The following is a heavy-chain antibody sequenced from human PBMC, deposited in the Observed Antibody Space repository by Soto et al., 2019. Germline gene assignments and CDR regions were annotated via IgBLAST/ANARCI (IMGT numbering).Heavy chain of an antibody. CDR3: ERDGQRWVYTYYYYYYMDV. Sequence: GESVRLSCPASGFTFSSYAMHWVRQAPGKGLEYVSAISSNGGSTYYANSVKGRFTISRDNSKNTLYLQMGSLRAEDMAVYFCERDGQRWVYTYYYYYYMDVWGKGTTVTVAS. D-gene: IGHD2-8*01. V-gene: IGHV3-64*01. J-gene: IGHJ6*03. CDR2: ISSNGGST. CDR1: GFTFSSYA.